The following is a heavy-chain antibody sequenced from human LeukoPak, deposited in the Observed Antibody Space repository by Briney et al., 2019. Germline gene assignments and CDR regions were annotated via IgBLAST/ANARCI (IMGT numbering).Heavy chain of an antibody. CDR3: ARHTLPGIAVAGFDY. Sequence: SETLSLTCTVSGGSISSYYWSWIRQPPGKGLEWIGYIYYSGSTNYNPSLKSRVTISVDTSKNQFSLKLSSVTAADTAVYYCARHTLPGIAVAGFDYWGQGTLVTVSS. V-gene: IGHV4-59*08. CDR1: GGSISSYY. D-gene: IGHD6-19*01. CDR2: IYYSGST. J-gene: IGHJ4*02.